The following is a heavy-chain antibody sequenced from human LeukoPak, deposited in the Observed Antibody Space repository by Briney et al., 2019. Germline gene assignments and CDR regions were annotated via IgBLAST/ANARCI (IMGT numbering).Heavy chain of an antibody. CDR3: ATGGDLYCTTANCLPFDY. Sequence: GGSLRLSCAASGITFDSYWMSWVRQAPGKGLEGVANIQQNGGGKHYVDSVKGRFTISRDNAKNSLYLQMDNLRAEDTAVYYCATGGDLYCTTANCLPFDYWGQGTLVTVSS. J-gene: IGHJ4*02. V-gene: IGHV3-7*01. D-gene: IGHD2-8*01. CDR1: GITFDSYW. CDR2: IQQNGGGK.